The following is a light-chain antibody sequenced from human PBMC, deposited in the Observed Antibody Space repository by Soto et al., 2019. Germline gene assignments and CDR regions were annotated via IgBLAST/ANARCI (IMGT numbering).Light chain of an antibody. V-gene: IGKV3-11*01. CDR1: QSVSTY. Sequence: EFVLTQSPATLSLSPGEGATLSCRASQSVSTYLAWYQQKPGQAPRLLIYDASNRATGIPARFSGSGSGTDFTLTISGLEPEDFAVYYCQQRNSWQTFGQGTRLEIK. CDR3: QQRNSWQT. J-gene: IGKJ5*01. CDR2: DAS.